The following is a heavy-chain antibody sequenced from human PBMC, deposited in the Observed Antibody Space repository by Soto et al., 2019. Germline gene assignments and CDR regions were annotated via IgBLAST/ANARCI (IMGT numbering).Heavy chain of an antibody. CDR1: GYTFTSYG. CDR2: ISAYNGNT. V-gene: IGHV1-18*04. Sequence: GASVKVSCTASGYTFTSYGISWVRQAPGQGLEWMGWISAYNGNTKYSQKFQGRVTITRDTSASTAYMELSSLRSEDTAVYYCARETIARPFNIVVVTDCYFDYWGQGTLVTVSS. D-gene: IGHD2-21*02. CDR3: ARETIARPFNIVVVTDCYFDY. J-gene: IGHJ4*02.